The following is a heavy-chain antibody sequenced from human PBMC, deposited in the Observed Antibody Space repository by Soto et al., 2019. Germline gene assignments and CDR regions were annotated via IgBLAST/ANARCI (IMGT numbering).Heavy chain of an antibody. CDR3: ARGVIRYFDWLSNTYYMDV. V-gene: IGHV1-8*01. Sequence: ASVKVSCKASGYTFTSYDINWVRQATGQGLEWMGWMNPNSGNTGYAQKFQGRVTMTRNTSISTAYMELSSLRSEDTAVYYCARGVIRYFDWLSNTYYMDVWGKGTTVTVSS. J-gene: IGHJ6*03. CDR1: GYTFTSYD. D-gene: IGHD3-9*01. CDR2: MNPNSGNT.